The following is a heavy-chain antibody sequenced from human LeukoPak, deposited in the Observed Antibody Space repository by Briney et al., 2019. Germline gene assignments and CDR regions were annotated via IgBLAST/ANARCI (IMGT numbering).Heavy chain of an antibody. D-gene: IGHD4-17*01. J-gene: IGHJ4*02. CDR1: GFTFSSYA. V-gene: IGHV3-30-3*01. CDR2: ISYDGSNK. Sequence: PGGSLRLSCAVSGFTFSSYAMHWVRQAPGKGLEWVAVISYDGSNKYYADSVKGRFTISRDNSKNTLYLQMNSLRAEDTAVYYCARDVGAYGDYVSYWGQGTLVTVSS. CDR3: ARDVGAYGDYVSY.